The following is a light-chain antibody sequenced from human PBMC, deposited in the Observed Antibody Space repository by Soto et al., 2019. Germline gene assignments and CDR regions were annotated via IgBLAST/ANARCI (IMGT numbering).Light chain of an antibody. CDR3: QQYRNWPT. CDR2: GAS. J-gene: IGKJ5*01. V-gene: IGKV3-15*01. CDR1: QTIKRSI. Sequence: IGMTQSPATLSVTPGEGATLSCRASQTIKRSILAWYQQKPGQPPRLLIFGASTRVAGIPARFSGSGSGTEFSLTISSLQSEDFAVYYCQQYRNWPTFGQGTRLAVK.